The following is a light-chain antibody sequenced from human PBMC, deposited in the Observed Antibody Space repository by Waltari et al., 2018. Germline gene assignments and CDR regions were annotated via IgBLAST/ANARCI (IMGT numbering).Light chain of an antibody. CDR2: DAS. J-gene: IGKJ2*01. Sequence: DIQITQSPSSLSASVGDRVTNTCRASQTIRTYLSWHQQKPGKAPNPLIYDASTLQSGAPSRFSAYGSGTDFTLTISSLQPEDFATYYCQQTYSTPYTFGQGTKLDIK. CDR1: QTIRTY. CDR3: QQTYSTPYT. V-gene: IGKV1-39*01.